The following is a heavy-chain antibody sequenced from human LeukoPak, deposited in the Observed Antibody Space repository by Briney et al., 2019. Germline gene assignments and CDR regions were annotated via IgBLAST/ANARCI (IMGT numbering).Heavy chain of an antibody. D-gene: IGHD1-26*01. V-gene: IGHV1-2*02. J-gene: IGHJ4*02. CDR2: INPNSGGT. CDR1: GYTFTSYY. Sequence: GASVKVSCKASGYTFTSYYMHWVRQAPGQGLEWMGWINPNSGGTNYAQKFQGRVTMTRDTSISTAYMELSRLRSDDTAVYYCALRGRGSYWVYFDYWGQGTLVTVSS. CDR3: ALRGRGSYWVYFDY.